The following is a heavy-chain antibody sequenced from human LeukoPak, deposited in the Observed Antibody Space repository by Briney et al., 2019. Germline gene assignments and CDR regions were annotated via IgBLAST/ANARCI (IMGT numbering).Heavy chain of an antibody. Sequence: GESLKISCKGSGYSFTGYWIGWVRQMPGKGLEYMGIIYPGDSDTRYSPSFQGQVTISADKSISTAYLQWSSLRASDTAMYYCARLHSSMATRGELDYWGQGTLVTVSS. J-gene: IGHJ4*02. CDR3: ARLHSSMATRGELDY. CDR2: IYPGDSDT. CDR1: GYSFTGYW. V-gene: IGHV5-51*01. D-gene: IGHD5-24*01.